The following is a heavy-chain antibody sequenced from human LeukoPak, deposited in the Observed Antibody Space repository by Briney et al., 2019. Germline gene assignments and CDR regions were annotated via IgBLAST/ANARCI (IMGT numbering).Heavy chain of an antibody. J-gene: IGHJ4*02. V-gene: IGHV1-18*01. CDR2: ISAYNGNT. Sequence: ASVKVSCKASGYTFTSYDINWVRQASGQGLEWMGWISAYNGNTNYAQKLQGRVTMTTDTSTSTAYMELRSLRSDDTAVYYCVRQYYDFWSGYFPDYWGQGTLVTVSS. D-gene: IGHD3-3*01. CDR3: VRQYYDFWSGYFPDY. CDR1: GYTFTSYD.